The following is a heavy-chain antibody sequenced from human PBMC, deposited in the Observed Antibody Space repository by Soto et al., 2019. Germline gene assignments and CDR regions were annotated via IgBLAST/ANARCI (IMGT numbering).Heavy chain of an antibody. Sequence: ASVKVSCKAPGDTFTSYYLNWVRQAPGQGLEWMGVINPHGGSTKYAQKFQGRITMTRDTSIATAYMELNSLTSEDTAIYYCARMESFGSLNWFDPWGQGTLVTVSS. CDR3: ARMESFGSLNWFDP. CDR1: GDTFTSYY. J-gene: IGHJ5*02. D-gene: IGHD5-18*01. V-gene: IGHV1-46*01. CDR2: INPHGGST.